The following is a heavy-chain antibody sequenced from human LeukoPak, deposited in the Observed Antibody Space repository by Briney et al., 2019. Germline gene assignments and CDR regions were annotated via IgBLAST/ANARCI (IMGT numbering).Heavy chain of an antibody. V-gene: IGHV4-39*01. D-gene: IGHD2-15*01. J-gene: IGHJ3*02. CDR3: ARPPRHDFDDSRVHDAFDI. Sequence: PSETLSLTCTVSGDSISSSRYYWGWIRQPPGTGLEWIGSIYYSGSIWYHPSLKSRVTISVDTSKNQFSLKLTSVTAVDTAVYYCARPPRHDFDDSRVHDAFDIRGQGTMVTVSS. CDR2: IYYSGSI. CDR1: GDSISSSRYY.